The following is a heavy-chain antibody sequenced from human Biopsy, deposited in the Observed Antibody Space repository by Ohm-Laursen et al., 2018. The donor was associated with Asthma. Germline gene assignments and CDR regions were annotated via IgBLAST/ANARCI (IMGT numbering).Heavy chain of an antibody. CDR2: IYHSGST. V-gene: IGHV4-30-2*01. D-gene: IGHD5-24*01. CDR3: ARVKDGYNFDY. CDR1: GGSISSGGYS. J-gene: IGHJ4*02. Sequence: QTLTLTCAVSGGSISSGGYSWSWIRQPPGKGLEWIGYIYHSGSTYYNPSLKSRVIISVDRSKNQFSLKLSSVTAADTAVYYCARVKDGYNFDYWGQGTLVTVSS.